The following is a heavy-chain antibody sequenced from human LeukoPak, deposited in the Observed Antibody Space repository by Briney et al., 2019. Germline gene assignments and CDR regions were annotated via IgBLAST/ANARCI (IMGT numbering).Heavy chain of an antibody. CDR2: IDTSGNT. CDR1: GFTFSSYP. V-gene: IGHV3-23*01. Sequence: GGSLRLSCAGSGFTFSSYPMTWVRQAPGKGLDWVSTIDTSGNTDYADSVKGRFTISRDNSRNTLYPQMNSLRAEDTAVYFCAKYSRPSSRVFDYWGQGTLATVSP. D-gene: IGHD6-13*01. J-gene: IGHJ4*02. CDR3: AKYSRPSSRVFDY.